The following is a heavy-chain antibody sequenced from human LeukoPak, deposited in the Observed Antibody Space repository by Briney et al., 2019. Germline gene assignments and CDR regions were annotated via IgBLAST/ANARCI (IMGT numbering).Heavy chain of an antibody. J-gene: IGHJ4*02. D-gene: IGHD3-16*02. Sequence: PGGSLRPSCAASGFTFSSYWMSWVRQAPGKGLEWVANIKQDGSEKYYVDSVKGRFTISRDNAKNSLYLQMNSLRAEDTAVYYCARTARVWGSYPQRYWGQGTLVTVSS. V-gene: IGHV3-7*01. CDR3: ARTARVWGSYPQRY. CDR1: GFTFSSYW. CDR2: IKQDGSEK.